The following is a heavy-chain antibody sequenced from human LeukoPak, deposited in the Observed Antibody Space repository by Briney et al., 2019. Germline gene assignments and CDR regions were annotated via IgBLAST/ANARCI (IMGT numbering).Heavy chain of an antibody. Sequence: QPGRSLRLSCAASGFTFSSYAMHWVRQAPGKGLEWVSYISTSSSTTYYADSVKGRFTISRDNAKNSLYLQMNSLRAEDTAVYYCARDGEFGADYWGQGTLVTVSS. J-gene: IGHJ4*02. CDR2: ISTSSSTT. CDR1: GFTFSSYA. D-gene: IGHD3-10*01. CDR3: ARDGEFGADY. V-gene: IGHV3-48*04.